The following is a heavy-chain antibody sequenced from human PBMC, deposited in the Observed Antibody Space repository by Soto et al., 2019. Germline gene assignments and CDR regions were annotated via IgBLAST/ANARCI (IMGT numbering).Heavy chain of an antibody. CDR1: GFTFSSYA. J-gene: IGHJ5*02. Sequence: GSLGLSCAASGFTFSSYAMSWVRQAPGKGLEWVSAISGSGGSTYYADSVKGRFTISRDNSKNTLYLQMNSLRAEDTAVYYCAKDLSRSSGYYPAWGQGTLVTVSS. D-gene: IGHD3-22*01. CDR3: AKDLSRSSGYYPA. CDR2: ISGSGGST. V-gene: IGHV3-23*01.